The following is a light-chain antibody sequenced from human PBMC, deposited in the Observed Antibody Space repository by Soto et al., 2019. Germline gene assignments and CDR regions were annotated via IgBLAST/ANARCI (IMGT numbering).Light chain of an antibody. J-gene: IGKJ3*01. V-gene: IGKV1-27*01. CDR3: QEYNSAPFT. CDR2: ASS. Sequence: DIQMTQSPSSLSASVGGRVTITCRASQGISNYLAWYQQKPGKVPKLLIYASSTLHSGVPSRFSGSGSGTDSTLTISSLQPDDVATYYCQEYNSAPFTFGPGSKVDIK. CDR1: QGISNY.